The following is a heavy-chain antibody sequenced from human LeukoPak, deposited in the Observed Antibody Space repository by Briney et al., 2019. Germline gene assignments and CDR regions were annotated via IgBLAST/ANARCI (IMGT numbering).Heavy chain of an antibody. CDR3: AEEFNRGLPDY. CDR2: ISYDGSNE. CDR1: GFTFSTYG. D-gene: IGHD2-21*01. Sequence: GGSLRLSCAASGFTFSTYGMHWVRQAPGKGLEWVAVISYDGSNEYYADSVKGRFSISRDNSKNTLYLQMSSLRAEDTAVYYCAEEFNRGLPDYWGQGTLVTVPS. J-gene: IGHJ4*02. V-gene: IGHV3-30*18.